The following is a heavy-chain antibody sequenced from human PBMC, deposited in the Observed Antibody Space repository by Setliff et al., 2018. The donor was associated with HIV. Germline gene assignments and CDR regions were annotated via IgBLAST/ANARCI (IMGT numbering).Heavy chain of an antibody. CDR3: TVVAHPLCTIASCPWQY. CDR2: IRSKNYGGAP. CDR1: GFTFGDYL. J-gene: IGHJ4*02. V-gene: IGHV3-49*04. D-gene: IGHD2-2*01. Sequence: PGGSLRLSCTASGFTFGDYLLSWVRQAPGKGLEWVSFIRSKNYGGAPEYAASVKGRFSFSRDDSRNIAYLQMNGLETEDTAVYYCTVVAHPLCTIASCPWQYWGQGALVTVSS.